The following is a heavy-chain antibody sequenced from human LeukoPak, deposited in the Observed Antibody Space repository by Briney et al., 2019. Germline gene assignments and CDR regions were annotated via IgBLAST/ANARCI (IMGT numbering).Heavy chain of an antibody. CDR3: ARDPVEWELLLDY. V-gene: IGHV1-18*01. D-gene: IGHD1-26*01. CDR1: GYTFSSFG. J-gene: IGHJ4*02. Sequence: GASVKVSCKASGYTFSSFGFMWVRQAPGQGLDWMGWISVYNGDTRYAQKFQGRVTMTTDTSTSTAYMELRSLTSDDTAVYYCARDPVEWELLLDYWGQGTLVTVSS. CDR2: ISVYNGDT.